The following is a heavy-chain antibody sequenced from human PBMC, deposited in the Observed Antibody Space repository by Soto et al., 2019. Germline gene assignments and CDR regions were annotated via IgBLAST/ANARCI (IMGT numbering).Heavy chain of an antibody. V-gene: IGHV3-33*01. CDR3: AAEPKQGAYDMDV. CDR1: RLTFSIYD. D-gene: IGHD1-26*01. Sequence: EGSLRLSCAASRLTFSIYDMHWVRQAPGKGLEWVALIWSDGSRTFYADSVKGRFTISRDNSKNTLYLQMNSLRAEDTAVYYCAAEPKQGAYDMDVWGQGTTVTV. CDR2: IWSDGSRT. J-gene: IGHJ6*02.